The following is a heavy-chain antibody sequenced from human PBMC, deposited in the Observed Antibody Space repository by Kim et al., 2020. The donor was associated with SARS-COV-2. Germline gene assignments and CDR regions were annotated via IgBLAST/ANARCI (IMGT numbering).Heavy chain of an antibody. CDR1: GGSISSYY. D-gene: IGHD3-22*01. Sequence: SETLSLTCSVSGGSISSYYWSWIRQPPGKGLEWIGYIYYIGSTNYNPSLKSRVTISVDTSKNQFSLKLSSVTAADTAVYYCARETPYYDSSGYYPFDYWGQGTLVTVSS. CDR2: IYYIGST. J-gene: IGHJ4*02. V-gene: IGHV4-59*13. CDR3: ARETPYYDSSGYYPFDY.